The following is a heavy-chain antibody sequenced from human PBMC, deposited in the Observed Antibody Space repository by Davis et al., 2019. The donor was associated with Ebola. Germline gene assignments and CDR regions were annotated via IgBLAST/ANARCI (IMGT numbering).Heavy chain of an antibody. V-gene: IGHV4-61*08. J-gene: IGHJ5*02. CDR3: ARQRGEYNWFDP. D-gene: IGHD5-12*01. CDR1: GGSISSGGYY. Sequence: SETLSLTCTVSGGSISSGGYYWSWIRQPPGKGLEWIGEINHSGSTKYNPSLKSRANILVDTSRKQFSLRLSSVTAADTAVYYCARQRGEYNWFDPWGQGTLVTVSS. CDR2: INHSGST.